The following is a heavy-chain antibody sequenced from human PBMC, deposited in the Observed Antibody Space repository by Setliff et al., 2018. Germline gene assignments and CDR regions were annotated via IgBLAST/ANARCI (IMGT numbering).Heavy chain of an antibody. J-gene: IGHJ4*02. CDR2: INHSGST. CDR3: ARGRGGYSYGYFHY. CDR1: GGSFSGYY. D-gene: IGHD5-18*01. Sequence: SQTLSLTCAVYGGSFSGYYWSWIRQPPGKGLEWIGEINHSGSTNYNPSLKSRVTISVDTSKNQSSLKLSSVTAADTAVYYCARGRGGYSYGYFHYWGQGTLVTVSS. V-gene: IGHV4-34*01.